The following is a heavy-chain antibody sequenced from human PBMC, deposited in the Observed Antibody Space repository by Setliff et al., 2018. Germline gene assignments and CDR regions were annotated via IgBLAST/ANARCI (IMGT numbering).Heavy chain of an antibody. V-gene: IGHV3-13*01. CDR3: ARAPGYGSGNYYYFYYSMDV. CDR2: IGSAGDT. D-gene: IGHD3-10*01. Sequence: GRSLSLSCAASGFTFSKYDMHWVRQVIGKGLEWVSGIGSAGDTYYPGSVKGRFTISRENGKNSLYLQMNSLRAGDTGVYYCARAPGYGSGNYYYFYYSMDVWGQGTTVTVSS. CDR1: GFTFSKYD. J-gene: IGHJ6*02.